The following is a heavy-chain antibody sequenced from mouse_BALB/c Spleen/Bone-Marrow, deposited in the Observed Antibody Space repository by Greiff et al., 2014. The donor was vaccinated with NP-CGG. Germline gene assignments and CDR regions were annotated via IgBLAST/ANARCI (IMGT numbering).Heavy chain of an antibody. CDR2: INSNGGST. J-gene: IGHJ2*01. CDR1: GFTFSGYG. D-gene: IGHD1-1*01. V-gene: IGHV5-6-3*01. CDR3: ARERYYGNGRIFEY. Sequence: EVQLQQSGGGLVQPGGSLKLSCAASGFTFSGYGMSWVRQTPDKRLELVATINSNGGSTYYPDSVKGRFTISRDNAKNTLYLQMSSLKSEDTAMYYCARERYYGNGRIFEYWGQGTTLTVSS.